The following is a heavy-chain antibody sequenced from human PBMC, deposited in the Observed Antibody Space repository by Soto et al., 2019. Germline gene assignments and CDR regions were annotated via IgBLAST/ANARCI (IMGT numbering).Heavy chain of an antibody. D-gene: IGHD6-19*01. CDR2: ISAYNGNT. V-gene: IGHV1-18*04. Sequence: ASVKVSCKASGYTFTSYGISWVRQAPGQGLEWMGWISAYNGNTNYAQKLQGRVTMTTDTSTSTAYMELRSLRSNDTAVYYCARDGSAVAGDLPFDYWGQGTLVTVSS. CDR3: ARDGSAVAGDLPFDY. CDR1: GYTFTSYG. J-gene: IGHJ4*02.